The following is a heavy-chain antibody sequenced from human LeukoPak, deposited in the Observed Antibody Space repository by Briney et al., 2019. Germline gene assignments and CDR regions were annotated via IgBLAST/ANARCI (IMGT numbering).Heavy chain of an antibody. CDR2: ILSMIDTP. D-gene: IGHD1-7*01. Sequence: GASVKVSCKASGDTFTTSIISWVRQAPGQGLEWMGGILSMIDTPNYAQKFQGRVTITADKVTATAYMELSSLRFEDTAVYYCARGAVDDWNYGKLIDYWGQGTLVTVSS. CDR1: GDTFTTSI. V-gene: IGHV1-69*06. J-gene: IGHJ4*02. CDR3: ARGAVDDWNYGKLIDY.